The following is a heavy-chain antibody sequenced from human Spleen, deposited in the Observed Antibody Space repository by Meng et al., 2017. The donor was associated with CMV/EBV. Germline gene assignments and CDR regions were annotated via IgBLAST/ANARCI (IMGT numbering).Heavy chain of an antibody. D-gene: IGHD2-2*01. Sequence: GSLRLSCTVSGGSISSSSYYWGWIRQPPGKGLEWIGSIYYSGSTYYNPSLKSRVTISVDTSKNQFSLKLSSVTAADTAVYYCASTKYCSSTSCYADDAFDIWGQGTMVTVSS. CDR1: GGSISSSSYY. CDR2: IYYSGST. J-gene: IGHJ3*02. V-gene: IGHV4-39*07. CDR3: ASTKYCSSTSCYADDAFDI.